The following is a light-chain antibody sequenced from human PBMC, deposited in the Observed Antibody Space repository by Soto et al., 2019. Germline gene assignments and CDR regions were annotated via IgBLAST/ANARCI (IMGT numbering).Light chain of an antibody. J-gene: IGLJ3*02. CDR3: SSFAATHYV. CDR1: STDVGGYNH. CDR2: DVT. V-gene: IGLV2-11*01. Sequence: QSVLTQPRSVSGSPGQSVAISCTGTSTDVGGYNHVSWYQQEPGKVPKLMIYDVTKRPAGVPDRFSGSKSGNTATLTISGLQLDDEADYYCSSFAATHYVFGGGTKVTVL.